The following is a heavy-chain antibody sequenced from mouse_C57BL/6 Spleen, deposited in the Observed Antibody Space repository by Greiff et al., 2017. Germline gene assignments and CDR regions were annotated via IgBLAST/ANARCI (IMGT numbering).Heavy chain of an antibody. CDR1: GYTFTDYN. CDR3: ARGDGYDGIFAY. CDR2: INPNNGGT. D-gene: IGHD2-2*01. V-gene: IGHV1-18*01. Sequence: VQLQQSGPELVKPGASVKIPCKASGYTFTDYNMDWVKQSHGKSLEWIGDINPNNGGTIYNQKFKGKATLTVDKSSSTAYMELRSLTSEDTAVYYCARGDGYDGIFAYWGQGTLVTVSA. J-gene: IGHJ3*01.